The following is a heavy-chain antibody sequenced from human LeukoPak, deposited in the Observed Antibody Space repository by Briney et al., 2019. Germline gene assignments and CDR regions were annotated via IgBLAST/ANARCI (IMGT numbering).Heavy chain of an antibody. CDR1: GGSISSYY. CDR3: ARREPHGDYGGKIRYYYYMGV. V-gene: IGHV4-4*07. Sequence: SETLSLTCTVSGGSISSYYWSWIRQPAGKGLEWIGRVYTSGSTNYNPSLKSRVTMSVDTSKNQFSLKLSSVTAADTAVYYCARREPHGDYGGKIRYYYYMGVWGKGTTITISS. J-gene: IGHJ6*03. CDR2: VYTSGST. D-gene: IGHD4-23*01.